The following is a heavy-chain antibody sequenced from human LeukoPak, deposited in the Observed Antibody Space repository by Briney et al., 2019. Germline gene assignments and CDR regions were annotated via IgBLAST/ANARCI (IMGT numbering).Heavy chain of an antibody. CDR2: INHSGST. Sequence: SETLSLTCTVSGGSISSYYWSWIRQPPGKGLEWIGEINHSGSTNYNPSLKSRVTISVDTSKNQFSLKLSSVTAADTAVYYCARVRLLQSLDYWGQGTLVTVSS. D-gene: IGHD3-22*01. CDR3: ARVRLLQSLDY. CDR1: GGSISSYY. V-gene: IGHV4-34*01. J-gene: IGHJ4*02.